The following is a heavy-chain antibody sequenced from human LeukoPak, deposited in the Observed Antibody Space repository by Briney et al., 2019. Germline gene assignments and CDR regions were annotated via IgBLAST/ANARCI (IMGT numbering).Heavy chain of an antibody. CDR1: GFAFSAYW. CDR2: TNNDGNNI. V-gene: IGHV3-74*01. CDR3: ARTDWYHNDY. D-gene: IGHD3-9*01. J-gene: IGHJ4*02. Sequence: PGGSLRLSCAASGFAFSAYWMHWVRRAPGRGLVWVSRTNNDGNNIIYADSVKGRSTISRDNAKNTLYLQMNSLRAEDTGVYYCARTDWYHNDYWGQGTPVTVSS.